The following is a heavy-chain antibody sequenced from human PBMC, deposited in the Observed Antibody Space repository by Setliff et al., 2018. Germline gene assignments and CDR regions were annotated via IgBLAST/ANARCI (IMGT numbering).Heavy chain of an antibody. J-gene: IGHJ5*02. CDR2: IDHSGST. CDR3: ARVAGSGYLDRCFDP. Sequence: PSETLSLTCAVSGYSISSGYYWGWIRQPPGKGLEWIGSIDHSGSTHYNPSLKSRVTISLDTSKNQFSLKLISVTAADTAVYYCARVAGSGYLDRCFDPWGQGTLVTVSS. CDR1: GYSISSGYY. V-gene: IGHV4-38-2*01. D-gene: IGHD3-22*01.